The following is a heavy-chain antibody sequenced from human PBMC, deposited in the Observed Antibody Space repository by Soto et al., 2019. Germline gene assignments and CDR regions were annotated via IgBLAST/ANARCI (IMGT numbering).Heavy chain of an antibody. Sequence: GASVKVSCKVSGSRFSNYVISWVRQAPGHGLEWLGWIIPIFNSTKYAQNFQGRVTITADKSTSTASLELSSLRSDDTAVYFCAREGRGKKAGYNGLVSLGYWGQGTLVTVSS. CDR3: AREGRGKKAGYNGLVSLGY. CDR2: IIPIFNST. J-gene: IGHJ4*02. D-gene: IGHD2-2*02. CDR1: GSRFSNYV. V-gene: IGHV1-69*06.